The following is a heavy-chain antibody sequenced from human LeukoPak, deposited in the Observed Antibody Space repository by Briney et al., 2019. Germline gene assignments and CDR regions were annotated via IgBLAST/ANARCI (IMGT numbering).Heavy chain of an antibody. V-gene: IGHV4-59*08. J-gene: IGHJ3*02. CDR2: IYSSGST. CDR1: GGSISSYY. CDR3: ARHYKSYDILTGYSIEPLGAFDI. D-gene: IGHD3-9*01. Sequence: SETLSLTCTVSGGSISSYYWSWIRQPPGKGLEWIGYIYSSGSTNYNPSLKSRVTISVDTSKNQFSLKLSSVTAADTAVYYCARHYKSYDILTGYSIEPLGAFDIWGQGTMVTVSS.